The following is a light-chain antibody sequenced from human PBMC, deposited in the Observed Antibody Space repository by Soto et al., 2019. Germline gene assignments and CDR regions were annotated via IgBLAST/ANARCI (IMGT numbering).Light chain of an antibody. CDR3: QSYDSSXSXYV. V-gene: IGLV1-40*01. CDR1: SSNIGAGYD. Sequence: QSVLAQPPSVSGAPGQKVTISCTGSSSNIGAGYDLHWYQQLPGTAPKLLLYGNSNRPSGVPDRFSGSKSGTSASLAITGXXAEDEADYYCQSYDSSXSXYVFGTGTKV. CDR2: GNS. J-gene: IGLJ1*01.